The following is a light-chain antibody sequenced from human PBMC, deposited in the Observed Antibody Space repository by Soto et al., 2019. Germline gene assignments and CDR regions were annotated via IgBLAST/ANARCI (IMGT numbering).Light chain of an antibody. Sequence: QSALTQPPSASGSPGQSVTISCTGTSSDVGAYKFVSWYQLHPGKAPKLMIYEVNVRPSGVPDRFSGSKSGNTASLTVSGLQVEDEADYYCSSYGGRSNVVFGGGTKLTVL. J-gene: IGLJ2*01. CDR3: SSYGGRSNVV. V-gene: IGLV2-8*01. CDR1: SSDVGAYKF. CDR2: EVN.